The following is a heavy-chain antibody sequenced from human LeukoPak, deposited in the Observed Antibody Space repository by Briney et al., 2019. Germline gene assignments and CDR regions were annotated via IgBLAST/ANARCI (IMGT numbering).Heavy chain of an antibody. D-gene: IGHD3-22*01. CDR2: INHSGST. V-gene: IGHV4-34*01. CDR3: ARRKAYYYDNSGYYYQY. J-gene: IGHJ1*01. Sequence: GSLRLSCAASGFTVSSNYMSWVRQAPGKGLEWIGEINHSGSTNYNPSLKSRVTISVDTSKNQFSLKLSSVTAADTAVYYCARRKAYYYDNSGYYYQYWGQGTLVTVSS. CDR1: GFTVSSNY.